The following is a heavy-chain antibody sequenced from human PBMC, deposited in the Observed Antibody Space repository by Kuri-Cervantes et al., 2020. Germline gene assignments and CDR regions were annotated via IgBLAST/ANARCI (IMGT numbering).Heavy chain of an antibody. CDR3: AKYGEIWTYYYGMDV. J-gene: IGHJ6*02. V-gene: IGHV3-33*06. Sequence: LSLTCAASGFTFSSYGMHWVRQAPGKGLEWVAVIWYDGSNKYYADSVKGRFTISRDNSKNTLYLQMNSLRAEDTAVYYCAKYGEIWTYYYGMDVWGQGTTVTVSS. D-gene: IGHD3/OR15-3a*01. CDR2: IWYDGSNK. CDR1: GFTFSSYG.